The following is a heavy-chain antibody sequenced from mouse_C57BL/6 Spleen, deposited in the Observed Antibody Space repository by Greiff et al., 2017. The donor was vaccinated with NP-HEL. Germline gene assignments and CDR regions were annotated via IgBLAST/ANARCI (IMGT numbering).Heavy chain of an antibody. D-gene: IGHD2-4*01. J-gene: IGHJ3*01. CDR3: ARGVYYDHAGFAY. Sequence: EVQLQQSGPELVKPGASVKIPCKASGYTFTDYNMDWVKQSHGKSLEWIGDINPNNGGTIYNQKFKGKATLTVDKSSSTAYTELRSLTSEDTAVYYCARGVYYDHAGFAYWGQGTLVTVSA. CDR2: INPNNGGT. CDR1: GYTFTDYN. V-gene: IGHV1-18*01.